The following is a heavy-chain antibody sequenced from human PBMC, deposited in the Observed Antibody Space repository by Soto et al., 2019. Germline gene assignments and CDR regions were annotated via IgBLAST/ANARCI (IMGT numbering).Heavy chain of an antibody. V-gene: IGHV4-34*01. Sequence: SETLSLTCAVYGGSFSGYYWSWIRQPPGKGLEWIGEINHSGSTNYNPSLKSRVTISVDTSKNQFSLKLGSVTAADTAVYYCARGGVLWFGELLSFFDYWGQGTLVTVSS. D-gene: IGHD3-10*01. CDR1: GGSFSGYY. J-gene: IGHJ4*02. CDR2: INHSGST. CDR3: ARGGVLWFGELLSFFDY.